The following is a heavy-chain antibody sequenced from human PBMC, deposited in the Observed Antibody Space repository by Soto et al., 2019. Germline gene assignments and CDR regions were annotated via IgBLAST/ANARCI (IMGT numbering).Heavy chain of an antibody. Sequence: QVQLVQSGAEVKKPGASVKVSCKASGYTFTSYGFSWVRQAPGQGLEWMGWINAYSTYTDYAQNLQGRVTMTTDRSTSTAYMELRSLRSDDTAVYYCARDDSSGPGRFDPWGQGTRVTVSS. CDR3: ARDDSSGPGRFDP. V-gene: IGHV1-18*01. CDR1: GYTFTSYG. J-gene: IGHJ5*02. CDR2: INAYSTYT. D-gene: IGHD3-22*01.